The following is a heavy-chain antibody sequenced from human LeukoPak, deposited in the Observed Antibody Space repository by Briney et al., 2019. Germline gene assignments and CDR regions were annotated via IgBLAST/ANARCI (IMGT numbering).Heavy chain of an antibody. D-gene: IGHD3-10*01. CDR3: ARVYYYGSGSYYNVNPYYFDY. CDR1: GYTFTGYY. J-gene: IGHJ4*02. CDR2: INPNSGGT. Sequence: ASVKDSCKASGYTFTGYYMHWVRQAPQQRLEWMGRINPNSGGTNYAQKFQGRVTMTRDTSISTAYMELSRLRSDDTAVYYCARVYYYGSGSYYNVNPYYFDYWGQGTLVTVSS. V-gene: IGHV1-2*06.